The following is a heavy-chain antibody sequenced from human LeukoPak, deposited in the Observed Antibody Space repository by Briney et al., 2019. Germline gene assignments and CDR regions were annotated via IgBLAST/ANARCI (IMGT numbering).Heavy chain of an antibody. CDR1: GGSISSSSYY. CDR3: ARDNGGYDRAFDY. J-gene: IGHJ4*02. D-gene: IGHD2-8*01. CDR2: IHYSGST. Sequence: PSETLSLTCIVSGGSISSSSYYWGWIRQPPGKGLEWIGSIHYSGSTYYNPSLKSRVTISVDTSKNQFSLKLSSVTAADTAVYYCARDNGGYDRAFDYWGQGTLVTVSS. V-gene: IGHV4-39*07.